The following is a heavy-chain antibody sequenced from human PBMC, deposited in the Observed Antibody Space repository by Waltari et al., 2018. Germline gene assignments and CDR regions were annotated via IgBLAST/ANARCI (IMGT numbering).Heavy chain of an antibody. CDR3: ATAGFGSVDSSGYYSFDY. CDR1: GYTLTELS. CDR2: CEPEDGET. D-gene: IGHD3-22*01. J-gene: IGHJ4*02. Sequence: QVQLVQSGAEVKKPGASVKVSCKVSGYTLTELSMHWVRQAPGKGLEWMGGCEPEDGETIYAQKFQGRVTMTEDTSTDTAYMELSSLRSEDTAVYYCATAGFGSVDSSGYYSFDYWGQGTLVTVSS. V-gene: IGHV1-24*01.